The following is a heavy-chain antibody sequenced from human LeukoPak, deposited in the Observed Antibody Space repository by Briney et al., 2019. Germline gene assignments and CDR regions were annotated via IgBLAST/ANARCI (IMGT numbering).Heavy chain of an antibody. V-gene: IGHV1-46*01. CDR1: GYTFTTYY. CDR3: ARGSGSSSLDYFDY. Sequence: ASVKVSCKASGYTFTTYYIHRVRQAPGQGLDWMGMINPSGGSTNYARKFQGRVTMTRDTSTSTVYMELSSLRSEDTAVYYCARGSGSSSLDYFDYWGQGTLVTVSS. D-gene: IGHD1-26*01. CDR2: INPSGGST. J-gene: IGHJ4*02.